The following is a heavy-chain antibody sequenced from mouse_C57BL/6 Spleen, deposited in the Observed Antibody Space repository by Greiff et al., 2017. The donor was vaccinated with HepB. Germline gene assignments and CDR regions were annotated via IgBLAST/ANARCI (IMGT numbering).Heavy chain of an antibody. J-gene: IGHJ1*03. CDR2: IDPEDGET. CDR1: AFNIKDYY. Sequence: VQLQQSGAELVKPGASVKLSCTASAFNIKDYYMHWVKQRTEQGLEWIGGIDPEDGETKYAPQFQGKATITADTTSNTAYLQHSSLTSEATAVYYGAPHYYGSSYWYFDVWGTGTTVTVSS. V-gene: IGHV14-2*01. CDR3: APHYYGSSYWYFDV. D-gene: IGHD1-1*01.